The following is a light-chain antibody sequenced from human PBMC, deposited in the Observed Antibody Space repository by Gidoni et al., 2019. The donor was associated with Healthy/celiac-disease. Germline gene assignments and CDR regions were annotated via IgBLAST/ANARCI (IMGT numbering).Light chain of an antibody. J-gene: IGLJ2*01. V-gene: IGLV1-40*01. Sequence: QSVLTQPPSVSGAPGQRVTITCTGSSSNIGAGYDVHWYQQLPGTAPKLLIYGNSHRPSGVPDRFSGSKSGTSASLAIPGLQAEDEADYYCQSYDSSLTVFGGGTKLTVL. CDR2: GNS. CDR3: QSYDSSLTV. CDR1: SSNIGAGYD.